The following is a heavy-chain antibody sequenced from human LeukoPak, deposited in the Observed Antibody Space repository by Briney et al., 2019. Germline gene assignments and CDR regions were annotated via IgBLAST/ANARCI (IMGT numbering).Heavy chain of an antibody. V-gene: IGHV1-69*13. D-gene: IGHD3-22*01. CDR3: AGSGYYRYYFDY. J-gene: IGHJ4*02. CDR1: GGTFSSYA. Sequence: GASVKVSCKASGGTFSSYAISWVRQAPGQGLEWMGGIIPIFGTTNYAQKFQGRVTITADESTSTAYMELSSLRSEDTAVYYCAGSGYYRYYFDYWGQGTLVTVSS. CDR2: IIPIFGTT.